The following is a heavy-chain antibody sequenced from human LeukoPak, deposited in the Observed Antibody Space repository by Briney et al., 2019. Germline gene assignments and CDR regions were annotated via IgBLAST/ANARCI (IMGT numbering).Heavy chain of an antibody. CDR3: AKTPMATNYIDS. CDR2: IYTSGST. J-gene: IGHJ4*02. Sequence: SETLSLTCTVSGGSISTSYWTWIRQPAGKGLEWIGRIYTSGSTTYSPSLKSRVTVSVDTSKNQFSLTLSSVTAADTAVYYCAKTPMATNYIDSWGQGTLVTVSS. CDR1: GGSISTSY. D-gene: IGHD5-24*01. V-gene: IGHV4-4*07.